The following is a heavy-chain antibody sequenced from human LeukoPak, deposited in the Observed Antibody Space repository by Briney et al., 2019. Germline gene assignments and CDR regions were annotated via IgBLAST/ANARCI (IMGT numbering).Heavy chain of an antibody. D-gene: IGHD6-19*01. CDR1: GFTFGDYL. Sequence: PGRSLRLSCTASGFTFGDYLMCWFRQAPGKGLEWIGFISGGTTEYAASVKGRFTISRDDSTSIAYPQMNSLTTEDTAVYYCSRGSGWLSVYWGQGTLVTVSS. J-gene: IGHJ4*02. V-gene: IGHV3-49*03. CDR2: ISGGTT. CDR3: SRGSGWLSVY.